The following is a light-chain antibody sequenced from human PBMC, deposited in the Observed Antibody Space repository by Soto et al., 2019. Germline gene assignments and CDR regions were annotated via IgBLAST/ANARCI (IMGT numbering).Light chain of an antibody. CDR1: SSNIGAGYD. J-gene: IGLJ2*01. CDR2: DIN. V-gene: IGLV1-40*01. Sequence: QSALTQPPSVSGAPGQRVTISCTGSSSNIGAGYDVHWYQQLPGTAPKVLIYDINNRPSGVPDRFSGSKSGTSASLAITGLQAEDEADYYCHSYDVSLSGPVFGGGTQLTVL. CDR3: HSYDVSLSGPV.